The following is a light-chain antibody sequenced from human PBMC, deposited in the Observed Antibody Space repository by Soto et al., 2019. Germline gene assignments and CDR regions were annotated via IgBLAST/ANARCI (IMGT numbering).Light chain of an antibody. V-gene: IGKV3-20*01. CDR3: QQYGSSGT. CDR2: GAS. Sequence: EIVSTQSPGTLSLSPGERATLSCRASQSVSNNYLAWYQQKPGQAPRLLIYGASNRATGIPGRFSGSGSGTDFTLTIRRLEPEDFAVDYCQQYGSSGTFGQGTKVDIK. J-gene: IGKJ1*01. CDR1: QSVSNNY.